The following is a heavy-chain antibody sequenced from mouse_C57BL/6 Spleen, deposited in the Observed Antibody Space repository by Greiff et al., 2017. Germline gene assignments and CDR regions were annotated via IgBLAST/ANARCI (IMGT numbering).Heavy chain of an antibody. CDR2: IYPGDGDT. V-gene: IGHV1-82*01. D-gene: IGHD2-10*02. J-gene: IGHJ4*01. CDR3: ARSIDSYYSRDV. Sequence: QVQLQQSGPELVKPGASVKISCKASGYAFSSSWMNWVKQRPGKGLEWIGRIYPGDGDTNYNGKFKGKATLTADKSSSTAYMQLSSLTSEDSAVYFCARSIDSYYSRDVWGKGTSVTVSS. CDR1: GYAFSSSW.